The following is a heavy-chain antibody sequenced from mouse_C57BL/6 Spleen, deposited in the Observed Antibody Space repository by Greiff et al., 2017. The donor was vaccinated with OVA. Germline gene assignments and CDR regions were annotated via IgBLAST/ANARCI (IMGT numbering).Heavy chain of an antibody. J-gene: IGHJ2*01. V-gene: IGHV1-4*01. CDR3: ARWIITTFYFDY. CDR1: GYTFTNYT. CDR2: INPSSGYT. Sequence: VQLQQSGAELARPGASVKMSCKASGYTFTNYTMHWVKQRPGQGLEWIGYINPSSGYTKYNQKFKDKATLTADKSSSTAYMQLSSLTSEDSAVYYCARWIITTFYFDYWGQGTTLTVSS. D-gene: IGHD1-1*01.